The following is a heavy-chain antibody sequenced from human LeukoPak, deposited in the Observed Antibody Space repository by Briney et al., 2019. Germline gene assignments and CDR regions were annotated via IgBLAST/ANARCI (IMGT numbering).Heavy chain of an antibody. CDR2: IRYDGSNK. Sequence: GGSLRLSCAASGFTFSSYGMHWVRQAPGKGLEWVAFIRYDGSNKYYADSVKGRFTISRDNSKNTLYLQMNSLRAEDTAVYYCAKDVLGIGYCSSTSCYETGTFDYWGQGTLVTVSS. V-gene: IGHV3-30*02. CDR3: AKDVLGIGYCSSTSCYETGTFDY. J-gene: IGHJ4*02. D-gene: IGHD2-2*03. CDR1: GFTFSSYG.